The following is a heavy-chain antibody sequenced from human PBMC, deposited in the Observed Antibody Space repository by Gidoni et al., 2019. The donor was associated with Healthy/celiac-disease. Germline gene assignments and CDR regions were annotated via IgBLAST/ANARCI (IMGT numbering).Heavy chain of an antibody. CDR3: ARDGARGDQSGHALDI. J-gene: IGHJ3*02. V-gene: IGHV4-39*02. CDR1: GGSIRSSRYY. CDR2: IYYSGST. Sequence: QLQLQESCPGLVKPSETLSLTCTVSGGSIRSSRYYWGWIRQHPWKGLEWIGMIYYSGSTYYNPSIKSRVNISVETSKNQFSLKRSSVTAAETAVYYWARDGARGDQSGHALDIWGQGTMVTVYS. D-gene: IGHD1-26*01.